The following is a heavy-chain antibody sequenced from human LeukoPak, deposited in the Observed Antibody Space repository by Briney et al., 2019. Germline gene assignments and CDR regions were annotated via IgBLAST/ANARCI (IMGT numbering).Heavy chain of an antibody. V-gene: IGHV3-30*18. D-gene: IGHD6-13*01. J-gene: IGHJ3*02. CDR1: GFTFSSYG. CDR3: AKIIAAAGTFAFDI. CDR2: ISYDGSNK. Sequence: GGSLRLSCAASGFTFSSYGMHWVRQAPGKGLEWVAVISYDGSNKYYADSVKGRFTISRDNSKNTLYLQMNSLRAEDTAVYYCAKIIAAAGTFAFDIWGQGTMVTVSS.